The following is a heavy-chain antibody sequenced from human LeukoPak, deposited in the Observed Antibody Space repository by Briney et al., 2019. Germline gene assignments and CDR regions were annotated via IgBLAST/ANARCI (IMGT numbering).Heavy chain of an antibody. Sequence: LSLTCTVSGGSISSGGYYWSWVRQAPGKGLEWVSAISGSGGSTYYADSVKGRFTISRDNSKNTLYLQMNSLRAEDTAVYYCAKEAVHHYWGQGTLVTVSS. CDR2: ISGSGGST. V-gene: IGHV3-23*01. CDR1: GGSISSGGYY. J-gene: IGHJ4*02. CDR3: AKEAVHHY. D-gene: IGHD1-1*01.